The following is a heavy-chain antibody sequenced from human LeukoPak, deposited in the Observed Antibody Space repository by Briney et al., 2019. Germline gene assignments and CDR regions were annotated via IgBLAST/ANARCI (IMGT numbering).Heavy chain of an antibody. D-gene: IGHD5-18*01. V-gene: IGHV3-23*01. CDR3: ARRVDTAMVEFDY. J-gene: IGHJ4*02. CDR2: ISGSGGST. CDR1: GFTFSSYA. Sequence: GGSLRLSCAASGFTFSSYAMSWVRQAPGKGLEWVSAISGSGGSTYYADSVKGRFTISRDNSKNTLYLRMNSLRAEDTAVYYCARRVDTAMVEFDYWGQGTLVTVSS.